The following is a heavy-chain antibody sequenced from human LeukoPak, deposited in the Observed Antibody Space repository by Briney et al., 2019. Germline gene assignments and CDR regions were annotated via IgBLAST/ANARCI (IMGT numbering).Heavy chain of an antibody. V-gene: IGHV4-59*01. CDR2: VYYSGTT. J-gene: IGHJ4*02. D-gene: IGHD1-7*01. CDR1: GGSISTYY. CDR3: ARDPAGTVAHS. Sequence: PSETLSLTCTVSGGSISTYYWSWIRQLPGKGLEWIGFVYYSGTTEYNPSLKSRTTISVDTSKNQFSLELSSVTAADTAVYYCARDPAGTVAHSWGQGILVTVSS.